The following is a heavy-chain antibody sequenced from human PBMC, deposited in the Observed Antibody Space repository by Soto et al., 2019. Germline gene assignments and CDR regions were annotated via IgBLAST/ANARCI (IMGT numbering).Heavy chain of an antibody. CDR3: ARGGADHYQYGMDV. CDR2: MNGAATST. J-gene: IGHJ6*02. CDR1: GFPLIYA. V-gene: IGHV3-23*01. Sequence: PGGSLRLSCAASGFPLIYAMSWVSQPPGKRLEWVYSMNGAATSTSYADSAKGRFTMSRDNSKNTLFLEMNSLRVEDTAVYYCARGGADHYQYGMDVWGQGTTVTVSS. D-gene: IGHD3-10*01.